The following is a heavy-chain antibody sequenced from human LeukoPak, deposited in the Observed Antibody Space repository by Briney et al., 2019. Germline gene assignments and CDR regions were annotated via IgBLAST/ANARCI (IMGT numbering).Heavy chain of an antibody. Sequence: GGSLRLSCAASGFTFSSYSMNWVRQAPGKGLEWVSSISSSSSNIYYADSVKGRFTISRDNAKNSLYLQMNSLRAEGTAVYYCASAYYYGSGGPSNEGYYYGMDVWGQGTTVTVPS. CDR2: ISSSSSNI. CDR1: GFTFSSYS. V-gene: IGHV3-21*01. J-gene: IGHJ6*01. D-gene: IGHD3-10*01. CDR3: ASAYYYGSGGPSNEGYYYGMDV.